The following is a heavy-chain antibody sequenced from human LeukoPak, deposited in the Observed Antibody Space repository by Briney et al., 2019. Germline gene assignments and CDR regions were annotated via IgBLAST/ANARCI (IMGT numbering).Heavy chain of an antibody. J-gene: IGHJ4*02. D-gene: IGHD3-3*01. CDR1: GYTFTSYG. Sequence: GVSVKVSCKASGYTFTSYGISWVRQAPGQGLEWMGWISAYNGNTNYAQKLQGRVTMTTDTSTSTAYMELRSLRSDGTAVYYCARGSGRFLEWSFDYWGQGTLVTVSS. V-gene: IGHV1-18*01. CDR3: ARGSGRFLEWSFDY. CDR2: ISAYNGNT.